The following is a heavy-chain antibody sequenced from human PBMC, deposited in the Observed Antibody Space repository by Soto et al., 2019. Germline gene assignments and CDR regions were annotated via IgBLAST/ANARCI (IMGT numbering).Heavy chain of an antibody. J-gene: IGHJ4*02. CDR2: VWYDGSHQ. Sequence: QVQVLESGGGVVQPGRSLRLSCAASGFTFSSYCMHCVRQAPGKGLEWVALVWYDGSHQYYTDSVKGRFTISRDNSKNTLYLQMNSLRAEDTAVYYCARDLSRLATAGSELDCWGQGTLVTVSS. D-gene: IGHD1-26*01. V-gene: IGHV3-33*01. CDR1: GFTFSSYC. CDR3: ARDLSRLATAGSELDC.